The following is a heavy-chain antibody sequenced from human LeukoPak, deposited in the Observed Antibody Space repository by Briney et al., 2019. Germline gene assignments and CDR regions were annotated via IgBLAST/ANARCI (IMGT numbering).Heavy chain of an antibody. J-gene: IGHJ4*02. CDR3: AKFRTPGRYFDY. V-gene: IGHV3-21*04. D-gene: IGHD1-26*01. CDR2: ISSSSSYI. Sequence: KPGGSLRLSCAASGFTFSSYSMNWVRQAPGKGLEWVSSISSSSSYIYYADSVKGRFTISRDNSKNTLYLQMNSLRAEDTAVYYCAKFRTPGRYFDYWGQGTLVTVSS. CDR1: GFTFSSYS.